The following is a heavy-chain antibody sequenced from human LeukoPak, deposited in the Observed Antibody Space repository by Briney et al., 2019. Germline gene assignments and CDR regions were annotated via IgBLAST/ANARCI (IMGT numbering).Heavy chain of an antibody. Sequence: SETLSLTCTVSGGSISSYYWSWIRQPPGKGLEWIGYIYYSGSTNYNPSLKSRVTISVDTSKNQFSLKLSSVTAADTAVYYCARGEASGGRLYYGMDVWGQGTTVTVSS. CDR3: ARGEASGGRLYYGMDV. V-gene: IGHV4-59*01. CDR2: IYYSGST. CDR1: GGSISSYY. J-gene: IGHJ6*02. D-gene: IGHD2-15*01.